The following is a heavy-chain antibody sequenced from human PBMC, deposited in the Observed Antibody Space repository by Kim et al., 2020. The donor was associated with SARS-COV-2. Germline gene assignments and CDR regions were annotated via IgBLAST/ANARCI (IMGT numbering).Heavy chain of an antibody. V-gene: IGHV1-18*01. D-gene: IGHD3-10*01. Sequence: NYAQKLQGRVTMTTDPSTSPAYMELRSLRSDDTAVYYCARVITRGNWFDPWGQGTLVTVSS. J-gene: IGHJ5*02. CDR3: ARVITRGNWFDP.